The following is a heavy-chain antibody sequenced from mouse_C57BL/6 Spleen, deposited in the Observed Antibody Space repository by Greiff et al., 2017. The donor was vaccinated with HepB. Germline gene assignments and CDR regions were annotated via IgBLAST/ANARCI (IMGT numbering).Heavy chain of an antibody. CDR1: GYTFTGYW. D-gene: IGHD2-14*01. V-gene: IGHV1-9*01. CDR3: ARGGLGTTYYFDY. J-gene: IGHJ2*01. Sequence: VQLQQSGAELMKPGASVKLSCKATGYTFTGYWIEWVKQRPGHGLEWIGEILPGRGSTNYNEKFKGKATFTADTSSNTAYMQLSSLTTEDSAIYYCARGGLGTTYYFDYWGQGTTLTVSS. CDR2: ILPGRGST.